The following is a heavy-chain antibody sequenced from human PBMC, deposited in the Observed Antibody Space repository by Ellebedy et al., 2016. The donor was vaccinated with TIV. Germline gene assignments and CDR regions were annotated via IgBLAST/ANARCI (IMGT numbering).Heavy chain of an antibody. J-gene: IGHJ4*02. Sequence: GGSLRLSXAASGFTFSSYSMNWVRQAPGKGLEWVSSISSSSSYIYYADSVKGRFTISRDNSKNTLYLQMNSLRAEDTAVYYCARASGSYPHRNFDYWGQGTLVTVSS. CDR2: ISSSSSYI. CDR1: GFTFSSYS. D-gene: IGHD1-26*01. CDR3: ARASGSYPHRNFDY. V-gene: IGHV3-21*04.